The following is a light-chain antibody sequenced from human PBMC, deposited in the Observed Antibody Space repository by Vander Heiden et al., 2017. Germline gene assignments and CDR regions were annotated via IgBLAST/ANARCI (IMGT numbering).Light chain of an antibody. V-gene: IGKV3-20*01. CDR2: GAS. CDR1: QSVSNSY. Sequence: EIVLTQSPVTLSLSPGERATLSCRASQSVSNSYLAWYQQKPGQAPRLLIYGASSRATGIPDRFSGSGSGTDFTLTISRLEPEDFAVYYCQQYGSSFTFGPGTKVDIK. CDR3: QQYGSSFT. J-gene: IGKJ3*01.